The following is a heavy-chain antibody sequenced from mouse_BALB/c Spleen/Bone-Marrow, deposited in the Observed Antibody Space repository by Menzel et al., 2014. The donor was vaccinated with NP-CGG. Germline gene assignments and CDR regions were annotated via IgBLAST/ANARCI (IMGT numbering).Heavy chain of an antibody. Sequence: LVESGPELVKPGASVKISCKAPGYTFTDYYINWVKQKPGQGLEWIGWIYPGSGSTKYNEKFKGKATLTVDTSSSTAYMQLSSLTSEDTAVYFCANLGRYAMDYWGQGTSVTVSS. D-gene: IGHD3-1*01. CDR3: ANLGRYAMDY. J-gene: IGHJ4*01. CDR2: IYPGSGST. CDR1: GYTFTDYY. V-gene: IGHV1-84*02.